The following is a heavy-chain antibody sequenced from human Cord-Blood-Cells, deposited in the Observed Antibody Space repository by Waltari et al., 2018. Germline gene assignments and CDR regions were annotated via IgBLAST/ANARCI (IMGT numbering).Heavy chain of an antibody. V-gene: IGHV1-69*01. CDR1: GGTFSSYA. Sequence: QVQLVQSGAEVKKPGSSVKVSCTASGGTFSSYAIRCVRKAPGQGLEWMGGIIPIFGTANYAQKFQGRVTITADESTSTAYMELSSLRSEDTAVYYCATDAYSGSYYYYYGMDVWGQGTTVTVSS. CDR2: IIPIFGTA. D-gene: IGHD1-26*01. CDR3: ATDAYSGSYYYYYGMDV. J-gene: IGHJ6*02.